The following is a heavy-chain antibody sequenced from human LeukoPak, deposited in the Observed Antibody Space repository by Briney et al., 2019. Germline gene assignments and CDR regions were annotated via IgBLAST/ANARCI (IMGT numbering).Heavy chain of an antibody. CDR1: GGSFSGYY. D-gene: IGHD7-27*01. CDR2: INHSGST. J-gene: IGHJ4*02. Sequence: SETLSLTCAVYGGSFSGYYWGWIRQPPGKGLEWIGEINHSGSTNYNPSLKSRVTISVDASKNQFSLKLSSVTAADTAVYYCARVVGTCYFDYWGQGTLVTVSS. V-gene: IGHV4-34*01. CDR3: ARVVGTCYFDY.